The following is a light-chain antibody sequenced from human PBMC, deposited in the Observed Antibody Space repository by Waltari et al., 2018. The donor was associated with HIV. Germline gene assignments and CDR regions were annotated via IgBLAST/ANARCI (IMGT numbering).Light chain of an antibody. CDR1: SSNIGAGYG. CDR2: GNS. J-gene: IGLJ3*02. V-gene: IGLV1-40*01. CDR3: QSYDSSLSGSV. Sequence: QSVLTQPPSVSGAPGQRVTISCTGSSSNIGAGYGVHWYQQLPGTAPKLLIYGNSNLPSGVPDRFSGSQSGTSASLAITGLQAEDEADYYCQSYDSSLSGSVFGGGTKLTVL.